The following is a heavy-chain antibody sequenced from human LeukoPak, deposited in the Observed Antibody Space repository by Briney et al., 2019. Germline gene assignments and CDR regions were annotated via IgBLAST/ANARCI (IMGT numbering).Heavy chain of an antibody. CDR1: GFTFSSYG. J-gene: IGHJ6*02. Sequence: GGSLRLSCAASGFTFSSYGMHWVRQAPGKGLEWVAVISYNGSNKYYADSVKGRFTISRDNSKNTLYLQMNSLRAEDTAVYYCAKDRYCSSTSCPYYYYYGMDVWGQGTTVTVSS. V-gene: IGHV3-30*18. D-gene: IGHD2-2*01. CDR2: ISYNGSNK. CDR3: AKDRYCSSTSCPYYYYYGMDV.